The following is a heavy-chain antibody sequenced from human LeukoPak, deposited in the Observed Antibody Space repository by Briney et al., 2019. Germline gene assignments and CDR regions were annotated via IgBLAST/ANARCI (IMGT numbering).Heavy chain of an antibody. CDR1: GFTFSSYW. CDR2: IKEDGSEK. J-gene: IGHJ4*02. CDR3: ATLWYGESWVDY. V-gene: IGHV3-7*01. D-gene: IGHD3-10*01. Sequence: GGSLRLSCAASGFTFSSYWMSWVRQAPGKGLEWVANIKEDGSEKNYVDSVKGRFTISRDNAKDTLYLQMNSLRVEDTAVYYCATLWYGESWVDYWGQGTLVTVSS.